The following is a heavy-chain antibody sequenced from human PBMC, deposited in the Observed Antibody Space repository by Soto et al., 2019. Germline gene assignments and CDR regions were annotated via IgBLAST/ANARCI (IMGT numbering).Heavy chain of an antibody. V-gene: IGHV3-23*01. J-gene: IGHJ4*02. Sequence: GGSLRLSCAASGFTFSSYAMSWVRQAPGKGLEWVSAISGSGGSTYYADSVKGRFTISRDNSKNTLYLQMNSLRAEDTAVYYCATPDTYGSGRAFDYWGQGTLVTVSS. CDR3: ATPDTYGSGRAFDY. CDR1: GFTFSSYA. D-gene: IGHD3-10*01. CDR2: ISGSGGST.